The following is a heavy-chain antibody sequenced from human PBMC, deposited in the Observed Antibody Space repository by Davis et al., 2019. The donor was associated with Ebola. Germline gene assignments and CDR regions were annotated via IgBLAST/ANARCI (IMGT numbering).Heavy chain of an antibody. D-gene: IGHD2-15*01. Sequence: GESLKISCAASGFTFSSYWMHWVRQAPGKGLVWVSRINSDGSSTSYADSVKGRFTISRDNAKNTLYLQMNSLRAEDTAVYYCAIPDCSGANCYSVYIKNWGQGTLVTVSS. CDR1: GFTFSSYW. CDR2: INSDGSST. V-gene: IGHV3-74*01. J-gene: IGHJ4*02. CDR3: AIPDCSGANCYSVYIKN.